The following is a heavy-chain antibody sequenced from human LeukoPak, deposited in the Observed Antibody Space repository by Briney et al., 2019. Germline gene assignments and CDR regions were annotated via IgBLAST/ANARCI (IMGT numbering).Heavy chain of an antibody. CDR3: ARAHLSSASTDYMDL. J-gene: IGHJ6*03. CDR1: GFIFSIFG. Sequence: GGSLRLSCAASGFIFSIFGMHWLRHAPGKGLEWVAIISYDGSNEYYAESVKGRFTISRDKSKNTLYLQMNSVRVEDTAVYYCARAHLSSASTDYMDLWGKGTTVTVSS. D-gene: IGHD6-6*01. V-gene: IGHV3-30*03. CDR2: ISYDGSNE.